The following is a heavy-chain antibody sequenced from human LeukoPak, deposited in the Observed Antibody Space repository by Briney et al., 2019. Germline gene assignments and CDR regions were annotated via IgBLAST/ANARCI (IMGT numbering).Heavy chain of an antibody. J-gene: IGHJ4*02. V-gene: IGHV3-30-3*01. D-gene: IGHD1-14*01. CDR3: ARDHQYLPELYFDY. CDR1: GFTFSSYA. Sequence: GGSLRLSCAASGFTFSSYAMHWVRQAPGKGLEWVAVISHDGSNKYYADSVKGRFTISRDNSKNTLYLQMNSLRAEDTAVYYCARDHQYLPELYFDYWGQGTLVTVSS. CDR2: ISHDGSNK.